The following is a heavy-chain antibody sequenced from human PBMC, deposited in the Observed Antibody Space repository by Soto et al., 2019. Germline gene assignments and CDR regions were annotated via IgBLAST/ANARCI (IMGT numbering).Heavy chain of an antibody. CDR2: INPNNGGT. V-gene: IGHV1-2*02. J-gene: IGHJ6*02. Sequence: ASVKVSCKASGYTFTGYYIHWVRQAPGQGLEWLGWINPNNGGTKYAQKFQGRVTMTSDTSISTAHMELSRLRSDDTAGYYCARGAYRRSYYYGFDVWGQGTKVTVSS. CDR1: GYTFTGYY. D-gene: IGHD2-21*01. CDR3: ARGAYRRSYYYGFDV.